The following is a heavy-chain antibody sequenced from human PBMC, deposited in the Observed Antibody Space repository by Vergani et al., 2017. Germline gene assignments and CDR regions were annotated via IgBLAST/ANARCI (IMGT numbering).Heavy chain of an antibody. CDR3: ARDDCSSTICYTDFGLDY. CDR2: FSAYNGNT. CDR1: GPPFSSYG. J-gene: IGHJ4*02. D-gene: IGHD2-2*02. V-gene: IGHV1-18*01. Sequence: HVEMVQSGAEAKNPGASVKSSSQALGPPFSSYGVTWVRQAPGQGLEWMGWFSAYNGNTIYATKFQGRVIMTTDTSTSTAYMELRSLKSDDTAVYYCARDDCSSTICYTDFGLDYWGQGTLVTVSS.